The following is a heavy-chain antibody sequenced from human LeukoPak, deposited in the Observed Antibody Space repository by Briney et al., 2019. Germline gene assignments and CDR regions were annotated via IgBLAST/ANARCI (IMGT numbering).Heavy chain of an antibody. CDR3: ARTSTYYDFWSGYRDFDY. CDR2: IYYSGST. J-gene: IGHJ4*02. V-gene: IGHV4-59*08. CDR1: GGSISSYY. Sequence: SETLSLTCTVSGGSISSYYWSWIRQPPGKGLEWIGYIYYSGSTNYNPSLKSRVTISLDTSKNQFSLNLSSVTAADTAVYYCARTSTYYDFWSGYRDFDYWGQGTLVTVSS. D-gene: IGHD3-3*01.